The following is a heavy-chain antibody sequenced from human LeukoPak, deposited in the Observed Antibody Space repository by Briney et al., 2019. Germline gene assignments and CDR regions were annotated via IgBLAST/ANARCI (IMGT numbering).Heavy chain of an antibody. D-gene: IGHD3-16*01. Sequence: GGSLRLSCAASGFTFSSYAMSWVRQAPGKGLEWVGRIKSKTEGGTTDFAAPVKGRFAISRDDSLNTLYLQMTSLKTDDTAVYYCSTALWATSFDYWGRGTLVTVSS. J-gene: IGHJ4*02. CDR2: IKSKTEGGTT. CDR1: GFTFSSYA. CDR3: STALWATSFDY. V-gene: IGHV3-15*01.